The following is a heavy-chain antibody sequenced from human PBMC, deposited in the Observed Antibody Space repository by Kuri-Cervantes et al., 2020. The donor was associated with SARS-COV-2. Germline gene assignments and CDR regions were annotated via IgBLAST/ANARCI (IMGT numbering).Heavy chain of an antibody. CDR3: ARGGCSSTSCYSKHQKNWFDP. CDR2: IWYDGSNK. J-gene: IGHJ5*02. CDR1: GFTFSSYG. Sequence: GESLKISCAASGFTFSSYGMHWVRKAPDKGLEWVAVIWYDGSNKYYADSVKGRFTISRDNSKNTLYLQMNSLRAEDTAVYYCARGGCSSTSCYSKHQKNWFDPWGQGTLVTVSS. D-gene: IGHD2-2*01. V-gene: IGHV3-33*08.